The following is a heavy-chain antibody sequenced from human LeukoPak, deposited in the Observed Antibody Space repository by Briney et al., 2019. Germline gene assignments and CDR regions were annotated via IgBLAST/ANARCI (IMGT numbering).Heavy chain of an antibody. CDR2: INHSGST. J-gene: IGHJ5*02. CDR1: GGSFSGYY. CDR3: ARGGPQGVGDCSSTSCYLDWFDP. D-gene: IGHD2-2*03. Sequence: SETLSLTCAVYGGSFSGYYWSWIRQPPGKGLEWIGEINHSGSTNYNPSLKSRVTISVDTSKNQFSLKLSSVTAADTAVYYCARGGPQGVGDCSSTSCYLDWFDPWGQGTLATVSS. V-gene: IGHV4-34*01.